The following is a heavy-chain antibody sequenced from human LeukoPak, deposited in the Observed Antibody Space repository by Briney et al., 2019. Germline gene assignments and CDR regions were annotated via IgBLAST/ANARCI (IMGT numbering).Heavy chain of an antibody. CDR2: FDPEDGET. CDR3: ATDRYDFWSGFRYFDY. J-gene: IGHJ4*02. Sequence: ASVKVSCKVSGYTLTELSMHWVRQAPGKGLEWMGGFDPEDGETIYAQKFQGRVTMTEDTSTDTAYMELSSLRSEDTAVYYCATDRYDFWSGFRYFDYWGQGTLVTVSS. D-gene: IGHD3-3*01. CDR1: GYTLTELS. V-gene: IGHV1-24*01.